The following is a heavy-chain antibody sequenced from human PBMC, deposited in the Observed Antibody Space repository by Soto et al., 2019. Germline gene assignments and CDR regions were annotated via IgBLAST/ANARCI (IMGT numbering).Heavy chain of an antibody. D-gene: IGHD3-22*01. Sequence: ASVKVSCKASGYTFTSYGISWVRQAPGQGLEWMGLISAYKGNTNFAQKLQGRVTMTTDTSTSTAYMELRSLRSDDKAVYYCARKLYYYDSSGYVAFPKNFDYWGQGTLVTVSS. CDR3: ARKLYYYDSSGYVAFPKNFDY. J-gene: IGHJ4*02. CDR1: GYTFTSYG. V-gene: IGHV1-18*01. CDR2: ISAYKGNT.